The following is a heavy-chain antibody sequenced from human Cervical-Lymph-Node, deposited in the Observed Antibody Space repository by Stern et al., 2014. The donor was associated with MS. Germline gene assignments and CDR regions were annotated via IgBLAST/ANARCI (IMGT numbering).Heavy chain of an antibody. CDR2: MYSGGNR. Sequence: EVQLLESGGGLIQPGGSLRLSCAASGFTVSGNYMTWVRQAPGKGLEWVSVMYSGGNRYYADSVKGRFTISRDNSRNTLYLQMNILRAEDTAVYFCTLTRETDEYFPHWGQGTLVTVSS. V-gene: IGHV3-53*01. CDR3: TLTRETDEYFPH. CDR1: GFTVSGNY. D-gene: IGHD3-9*01. J-gene: IGHJ1*01.